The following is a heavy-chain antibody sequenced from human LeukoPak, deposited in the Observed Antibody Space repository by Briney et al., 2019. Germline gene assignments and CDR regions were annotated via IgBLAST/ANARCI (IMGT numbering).Heavy chain of an antibody. Sequence: GGSLRLSCAASGFTFSSYAMHWVRQAPGKGLEWVAVISYDGSNKYYADSVKGRFTISRDNSKNTLYLQMNSLRAEDTAVYYCAKMEGIYGELTHFDYWGQGTLVTVSS. V-gene: IGHV3-30*04. J-gene: IGHJ4*02. D-gene: IGHD3-10*01. CDR3: AKMEGIYGELTHFDY. CDR2: ISYDGSNK. CDR1: GFTFSSYA.